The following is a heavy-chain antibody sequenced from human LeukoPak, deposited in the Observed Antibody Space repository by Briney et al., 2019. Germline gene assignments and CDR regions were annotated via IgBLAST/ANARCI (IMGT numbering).Heavy chain of an antibody. CDR2: ISAYNGNT. V-gene: IGHV1-18*01. CDR3: ASTLHSGSPIDY. CDR1: GGTFSRYV. Sequence: ASVNVSCKASGGTFSRYVISWVRQAPGQGLEWMGWISAYNGNTNYAQKLQGRVTMTTDTSTSTAYMELRSLRSDDTAVYYCASTLHSGSPIDYWGQGTLVTVSS. J-gene: IGHJ4*02. D-gene: IGHD1-26*01.